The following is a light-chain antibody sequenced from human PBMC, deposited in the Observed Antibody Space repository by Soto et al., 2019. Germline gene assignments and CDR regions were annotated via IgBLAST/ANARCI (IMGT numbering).Light chain of an antibody. CDR2: GAS. Sequence: EIVMTQSPATLSVSPGERATLSCRASQSVSSNLAWYQQKPGQAPRLLIYGASTRATGIPARFSGSGSGTEFTLTISSLQSEDLAVYYCQQYDDWLIFTFGPGTKVVIK. J-gene: IGKJ3*01. CDR3: QQYDDWLIFT. CDR1: QSVSSN. V-gene: IGKV3-15*01.